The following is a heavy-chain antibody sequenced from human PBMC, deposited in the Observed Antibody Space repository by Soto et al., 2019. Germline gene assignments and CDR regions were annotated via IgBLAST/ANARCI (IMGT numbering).Heavy chain of an antibody. J-gene: IGHJ4*02. CDR3: AILGTYYFDNSDNYFDF. Sequence: ASVKVSCKASGYTFSGYYMHWVRQAPGQGLEWMGIINPSGGNTKFSQKFQGRVTITRDTSASTAYMELRGLRSEDTAVYYCAILGTYYFDNSDNYFDFWGQRTLVTVSS. V-gene: IGHV1-46*01. CDR1: GYTFSGYY. D-gene: IGHD3-22*01. CDR2: INPSGGNT.